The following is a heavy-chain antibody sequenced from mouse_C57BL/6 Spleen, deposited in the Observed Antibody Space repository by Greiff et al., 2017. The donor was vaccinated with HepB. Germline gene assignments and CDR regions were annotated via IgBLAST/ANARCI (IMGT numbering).Heavy chain of an antibody. CDR2: ISSGGSYT. V-gene: IGHV5-6*01. D-gene: IGHD2-4*01. J-gene: IGHJ3*01. CDR1: GFTFSSYG. CDR3: ARHPLLYYDYPFAY. Sequence: EVQRVESGGDLVKPGGSLKLSCAASGFTFSSYGMSWVRQTPDKRLEWVATISSGGSYTYYPDSVKGRFTISRDNAKNTLYLQMSSLKSEDTAMYYCARHPLLYYDYPFAYWGQGTLVTVSA.